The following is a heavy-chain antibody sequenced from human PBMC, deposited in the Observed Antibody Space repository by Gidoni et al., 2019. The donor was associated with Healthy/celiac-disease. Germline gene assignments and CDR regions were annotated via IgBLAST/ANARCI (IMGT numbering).Heavy chain of an antibody. CDR2: IYSGGST. D-gene: IGHD3-3*01. CDR1: GFPVSSNY. V-gene: IGHV3-53*02. J-gene: IGHJ2*01. CDR3: AREIFGESWYFDL. Sequence: EVQLVETGGGLIQPGGSLRLSCSASGFPVSSNYMSWVRQAPGKGLEWVSVIYSGGSTYYADSVKGRFTISRDNSKNTLYLQMNSLRAEDTAVYYCAREIFGESWYFDLWGRGTLVTVSS.